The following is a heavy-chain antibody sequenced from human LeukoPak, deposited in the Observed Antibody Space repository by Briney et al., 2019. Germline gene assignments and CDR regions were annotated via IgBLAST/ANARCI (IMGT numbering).Heavy chain of an antibody. V-gene: IGHV3-7*01. Sequence: GGSLRLSCAASGFTFSSYWMSWVRQAPGKGLEWVANIKQDGSEKYYVDSVKGRFTISRDNAKNSLYLQMNSLRAEDTAVYYCARVISSGWPYYYYYYYMDVWGKGTTVTISS. D-gene: IGHD6-19*01. CDR1: GFTFSSYW. CDR2: IKQDGSEK. J-gene: IGHJ6*03. CDR3: ARVISSGWPYYYYYYYMDV.